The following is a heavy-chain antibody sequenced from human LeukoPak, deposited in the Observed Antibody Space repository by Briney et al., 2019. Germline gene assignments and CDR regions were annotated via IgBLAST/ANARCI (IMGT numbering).Heavy chain of an antibody. D-gene: IGHD5-12*01. Sequence: ASVKVSRNASGYTFTSYDINWVRQATGQGLEWMGWMNPNSGNTGYAQKFQGRVTMTRNTSISTAYMELSSLRSEDTAVYYCARVNRRWGYSGYDLGYWGQGTLVTVSS. CDR2: MNPNSGNT. V-gene: IGHV1-8*01. CDR3: ARVNRRWGYSGYDLGY. J-gene: IGHJ4*02. CDR1: GYTFTSYD.